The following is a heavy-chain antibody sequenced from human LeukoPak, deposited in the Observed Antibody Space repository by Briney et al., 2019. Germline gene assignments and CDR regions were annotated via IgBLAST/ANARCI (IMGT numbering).Heavy chain of an antibody. CDR3: ARGRSIAARWGYYFDY. CDR2: MNPNSGNT. V-gene: IGHV1-8*01. CDR1: GYTFTSYD. Sequence: ASVKVSCKASGYTFTSYDINWVRQATGQGLEWMGWMNPNSGNTGYAQKFQGRVTMTRKTSISTAYMELSSLRSEDTAVYYCARGRSIAARWGYYFDYWGQGTLVTVS. J-gene: IGHJ4*02. D-gene: IGHD6-6*01.